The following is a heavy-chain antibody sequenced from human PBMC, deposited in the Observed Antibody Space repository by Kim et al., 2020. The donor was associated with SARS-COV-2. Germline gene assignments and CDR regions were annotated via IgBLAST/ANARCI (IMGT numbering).Heavy chain of an antibody. Sequence: SETLSLTCAVSGGSLSSYYWSWIRQSPEKGLEWIGYIYNNGITNYNPSLKSRVTISVDMSKNQFSLKVNSVTAADTAIYYCARDRGSGWGEFDCWGQGA. V-gene: IGHV4-59*01. CDR2: IYNNGIT. CDR3: ARDRGSGWGEFDC. CDR1: GGSLSSYY. J-gene: IGHJ4*02. D-gene: IGHD6-19*01.